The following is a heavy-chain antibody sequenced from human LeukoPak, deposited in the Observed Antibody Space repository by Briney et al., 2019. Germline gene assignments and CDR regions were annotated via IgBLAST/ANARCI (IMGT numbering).Heavy chain of an antibody. CDR2: INPNSGGT. J-gene: IGHJ3*02. CDR3: ARVYDSSGYYYDRYAFDI. CDR1: GYTFTGYY. V-gene: IGHV1-2*06. Sequence: ASVKVSCKASGYTFTGYYMHWVRQAPGQGLEWMGRINPNSGGTNYAQKFQGRVTMTRDTSISTAYMELSRLRSDDTAVYYCARVYDSSGYYYDRYAFDIWGQGTVVTVPS. D-gene: IGHD3-22*01.